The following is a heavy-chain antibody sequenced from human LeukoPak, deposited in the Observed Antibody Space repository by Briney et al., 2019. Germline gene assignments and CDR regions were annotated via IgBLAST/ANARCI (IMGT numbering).Heavy chain of an antibody. CDR2: INPQSDGT. CDR3: ARADYSSTWSHDYYYMDV. V-gene: IGHV1-2*02. Sequence: EASVKVSCKPSGYTFTGYYIQWVRQAPGQGREWMGWINPQSDGTNYAQKFQGRVTMTRDTSISTAYMELSRLRSDDTAVYYCARADYSSTWSHDYYYMDVWGKGTTVTVSS. CDR1: GYTFTGYY. J-gene: IGHJ6*03. D-gene: IGHD6-13*01.